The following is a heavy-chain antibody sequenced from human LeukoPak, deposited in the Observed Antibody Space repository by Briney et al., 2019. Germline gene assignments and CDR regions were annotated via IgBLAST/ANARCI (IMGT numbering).Heavy chain of an antibody. Sequence: ASVKVSCKASGYTFTSYDINWVRQATGQGLEWMGWMNPNSGNTGYAQKFQGRVTMTRNTSISTAYMELSSLRSEDTAVYYCARRYCGGDCYSWDYYYYYMDVWGKGTTVTISS. D-gene: IGHD2-21*02. CDR1: GYTFTSYD. CDR3: ARRYCGGDCYSWDYYYYYMDV. CDR2: MNPNSGNT. V-gene: IGHV1-8*01. J-gene: IGHJ6*03.